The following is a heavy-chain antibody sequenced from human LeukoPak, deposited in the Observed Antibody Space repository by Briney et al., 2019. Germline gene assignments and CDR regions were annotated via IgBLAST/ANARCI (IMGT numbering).Heavy chain of an antibody. D-gene: IGHD3-10*01. CDR2: IIPIFGIA. V-gene: IGHV1-69*04. CDR1: GGTFSSYA. Sequence: ASVKVSCMASGGTFSSYAISWVRQAPGQGLEWMGRIIPIFGIANYAQKFQGRVTITADKSTSTAYMELSSLRSEDTAVYYCAAGSDTMAGFDYWGQGTLVTVSS. CDR3: AAGSDTMAGFDY. J-gene: IGHJ4*02.